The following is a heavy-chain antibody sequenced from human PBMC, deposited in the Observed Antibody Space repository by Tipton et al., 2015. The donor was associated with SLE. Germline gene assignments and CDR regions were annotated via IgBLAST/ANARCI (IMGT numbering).Heavy chain of an antibody. Sequence: TLSLTCAVFGGSISRNNWWSWVRQPPGKGLEWIGEIYHSGSTYYNPSLKSRVTISVDTSKNQFSLKLSSVTAADTAVYYCATVGKITGTHAFDYWGQGTLVTVSS. CDR3: ATVGKITGTHAFDY. D-gene: IGHD1-7*01. CDR1: GGSISRNNW. J-gene: IGHJ4*02. V-gene: IGHV4-4*02. CDR2: IYHSGST.